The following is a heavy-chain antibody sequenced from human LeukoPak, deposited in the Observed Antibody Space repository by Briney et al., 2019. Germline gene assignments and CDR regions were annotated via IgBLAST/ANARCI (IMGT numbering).Heavy chain of an antibody. Sequence: PGGSLRLSCAASGFTFSSYTINWVRQAPGKGLEWVSSISSRSTYIYYTGSVKGRFTISRDNAKNSLYLQMNRLRAEDTAVYYCARDSNWSPDYWGQGTLVTVSS. CDR2: ISSRSTYI. J-gene: IGHJ4*02. D-gene: IGHD1-1*01. CDR3: ARDSNWSPDY. V-gene: IGHV3-21*01. CDR1: GFTFSSYT.